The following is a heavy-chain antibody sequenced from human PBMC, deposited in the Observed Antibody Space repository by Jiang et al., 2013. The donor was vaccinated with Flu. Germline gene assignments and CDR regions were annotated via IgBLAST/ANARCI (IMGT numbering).Heavy chain of an antibody. V-gene: IGHV4-39*01. CDR1: GGSISSSSYY. D-gene: IGHD6-19*01. J-gene: IGHJ2*01. CDR3: ARSPVAGPARNWPWYFDL. CDR2: IYYSGST. Sequence: SLTCTVSGGSISSSSYYWGWIRQPPGKGLEWIGSIYYSGSTYYNPSLKSRVTISVDTSKNQFSLKLSSVTAADTAVYYCARSPVAGPARNWPWYFDLWGRGTLVTVSS.